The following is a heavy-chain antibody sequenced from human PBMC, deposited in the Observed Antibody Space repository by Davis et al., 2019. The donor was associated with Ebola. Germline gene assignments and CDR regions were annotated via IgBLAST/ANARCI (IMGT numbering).Heavy chain of an antibody. CDR2: ISSSSSYI. CDR3: ASGLSDYGDYWVYFDY. V-gene: IGHV3-21*01. J-gene: IGHJ4*02. Sequence: GESLKISCAASGFTFSSYSMNWVRQAPGKGLEWVSSISSSSSYIYYADSVKGRFTISRDNSKNTLYLQMNSLRDEDTAVYYCASGLSDYGDYWVYFDYWGQGTLVTVSS. D-gene: IGHD4-17*01. CDR1: GFTFSSYS.